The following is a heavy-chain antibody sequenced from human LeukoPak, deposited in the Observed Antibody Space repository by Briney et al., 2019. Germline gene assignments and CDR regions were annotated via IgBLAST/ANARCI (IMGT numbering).Heavy chain of an antibody. D-gene: IGHD2-2*01. CDR1: GFTFSIYA. CDR2: ISGSGGRT. CDR3: AKTDPGSYCSSTSCYPYYYYYYMDV. V-gene: IGHV3-23*01. Sequence: GGSLRLSCAASGFTFSIYAMSWVRQAPGKGLEWVSAISGSGGRTYYSDSVKGRFIIYRDNSKNTLYLQMNSLRAEDTVVYYCAKTDPGSYCSSTSCYPYYYYYYMDVWGKGTTVTVSS. J-gene: IGHJ6*03.